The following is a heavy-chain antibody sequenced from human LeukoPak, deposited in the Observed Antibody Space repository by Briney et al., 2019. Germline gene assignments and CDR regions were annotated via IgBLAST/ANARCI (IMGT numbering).Heavy chain of an antibody. CDR3: AREWKRWLQLREPGRGAFDY. V-gene: IGHV3-21*01. D-gene: IGHD5-24*01. Sequence: PGGSLRLSCTASGFTFSSYSMNWVRQAPGKGLEWVSSISSSSSYIYYADSVKGRFTISRDNAKNSLYLQMNSLRAEDTAVYYCAREWKRWLQLREPGRGAFDYWGQGTMVTVSS. CDR2: ISSSSSYI. CDR1: GFTFSSYS. J-gene: IGHJ3*01.